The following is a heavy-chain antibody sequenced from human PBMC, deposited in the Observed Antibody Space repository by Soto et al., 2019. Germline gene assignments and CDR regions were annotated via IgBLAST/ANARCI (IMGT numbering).Heavy chain of an antibody. D-gene: IGHD3-10*01. V-gene: IGHV3-33*01. CDR3: TRGLLYYGSGSYYVDAFDI. Sequence: GGSLRLSCAASGFTFSSYGMHWVRQAPGKGLEWVAVIWYDGSNKYYADSVKGRFTISRDNSKNTLYLQMNSLRAEDTAVYYCTRGLLYYGSGSYYVDAFDIWGQGTMVTVS. J-gene: IGHJ3*02. CDR2: IWYDGSNK. CDR1: GFTFSSYG.